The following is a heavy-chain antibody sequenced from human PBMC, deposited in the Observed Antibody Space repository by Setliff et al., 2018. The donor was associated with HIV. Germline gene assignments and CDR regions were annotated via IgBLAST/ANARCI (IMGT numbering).Heavy chain of an antibody. J-gene: IGHJ5*02. CDR2: IFYTGNT. Sequence: LSLTCSVSGGSISSSTYYWGWIRQPPGKGLEWIGDIFYTGNTYYNPSLKSRVAISVDTSENQFSLKLNSVAAADTAVYYCARRGRDGVLIVFATGFDPWGQGTLVTVSS. CDR1: GGSISSSTYY. V-gene: IGHV4-39*01. CDR3: ARRGRDGVLIVFATGFDP. D-gene: IGHD2-8*01.